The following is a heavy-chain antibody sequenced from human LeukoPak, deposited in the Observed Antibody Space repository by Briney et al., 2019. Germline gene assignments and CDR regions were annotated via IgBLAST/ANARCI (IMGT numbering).Heavy chain of an antibody. V-gene: IGHV4-31*09. CDR2: IYYSGST. J-gene: IGHJ5*02. D-gene: IGHD4-11*01. CDR3: ARKEYGDYRRFDP. CDR1: GGSISSGGYY. Sequence: SQTLSLTCTVSGGSISSGGYYWSWIRQHPGKGLEWIGYIYYSGSTYYNPSLKSRVTISVDKSKNQFSLKLSSVTAADTAVYYCARKEYGDYRRFDPWGQGTPVTVSS.